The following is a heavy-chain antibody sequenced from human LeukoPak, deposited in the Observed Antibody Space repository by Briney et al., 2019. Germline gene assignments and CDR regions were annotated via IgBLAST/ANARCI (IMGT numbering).Heavy chain of an antibody. V-gene: IGHV3-74*01. CDR2: ITSDGRVT. D-gene: IGHD3-22*01. CDR3: ARDDRGPYYMDV. Sequence: LPGGSLRLSCVVSGFSFSTYWMYWVRQAPGKGLASVARITSDGRVTAYADSVKGRFTISRDNSKNTLYLQMNSLRAEDTAVYYCARDDRGPYYMDVWGKGTTVTVSS. CDR1: GFSFSTYW. J-gene: IGHJ6*03.